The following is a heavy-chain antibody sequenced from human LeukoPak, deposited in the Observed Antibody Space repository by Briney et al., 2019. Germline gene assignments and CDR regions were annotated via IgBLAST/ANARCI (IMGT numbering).Heavy chain of an antibody. V-gene: IGHV4-4*07. D-gene: IGHD6-13*01. J-gene: IGHJ4*02. Sequence: SETLSLTCTVSGGSISSYYWSWIRQPAGKGLEWIGRIYTSGSTNYNPSLKSRVTISVDTSKNQFSLKLSSVTAADTAVYYCARVSYVVVGNAAAAYFEYWGQGTLVTVSS. CDR1: GGSISSYY. CDR2: IYTSGST. CDR3: ARVSYVVVGNAAAAYFEY.